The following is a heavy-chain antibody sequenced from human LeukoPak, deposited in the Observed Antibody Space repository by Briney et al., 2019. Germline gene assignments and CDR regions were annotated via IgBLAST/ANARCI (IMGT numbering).Heavy chain of an antibody. CDR1: GFIFDDYA. Sequence: GGSLRLSCAASGFIFDDYAMHWVREAPGKGLEWVSGISWNSNTVGYADSVKGRFTISRDNAKNSLYLQMNSLRAEDTALYYCAKDAGGYYYYYMGVWGKGTTVTISS. D-gene: IGHD1-26*01. CDR3: AKDAGGYYYYYMGV. CDR2: ISWNSNTV. V-gene: IGHV3-9*01. J-gene: IGHJ6*03.